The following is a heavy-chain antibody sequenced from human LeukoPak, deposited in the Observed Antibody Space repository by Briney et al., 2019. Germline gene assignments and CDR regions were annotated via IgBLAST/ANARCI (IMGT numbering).Heavy chain of an antibody. J-gene: IGHJ3*02. D-gene: IGHD6-19*01. CDR1: GYSISSGYY. V-gene: IGHV4-38-2*02. CDR3: ARVSSQWLVTPNDAFDI. Sequence: ASETLSLTCTVSGYSISSGYYWGWIRQPPGKGLEWIGSIYHSGSTYYNPSLKSRVTISVDTSKNQFSLKLSSVTAADTAVYYCARVSSQWLVTPNDAFDIWGQGTMVTVSS. CDR2: IYHSGST.